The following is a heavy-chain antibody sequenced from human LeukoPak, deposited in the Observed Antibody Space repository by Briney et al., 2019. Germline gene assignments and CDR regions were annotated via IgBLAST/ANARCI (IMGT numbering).Heavy chain of an antibody. D-gene: IGHD4-17*01. V-gene: IGHV3-7*01. J-gene: IGHJ4*02. CDR3: AGDTLPSDGDYYLKVRPHYY. CDR2: IKQDGSEK. CDR1: GFTFSSYW. Sequence: PGGSLRLSCAASGFTFSSYWMSWVRQAPGKGLEWVANIKQDGSEKYYVDSVKGRFTISRDNAKNSLYLQMNSLRAEDTAVYYCAGDTLPSDGDYYLKVRPHYYWGQGTLVTVSS.